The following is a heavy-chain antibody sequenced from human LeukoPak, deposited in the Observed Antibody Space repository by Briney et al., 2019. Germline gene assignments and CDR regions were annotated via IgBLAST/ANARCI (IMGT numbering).Heavy chain of an antibody. D-gene: IGHD3-9*01. CDR2: IWYDGSNK. CDR1: GFTFSSYG. CDR3: AREKGDILTGYQNYYYYGMDV. Sequence: PGGSLRLSCAASGFTFSSYGMHWVRQAPGKGLEWVAVIWYDGSNKYYADSVKGRFTISRDNAKNSLYLQMNSLRDEDTAVYYCAREKGDILTGYQNYYYYGMDVWGQGTTVTVSS. J-gene: IGHJ6*02. V-gene: IGHV3-33*01.